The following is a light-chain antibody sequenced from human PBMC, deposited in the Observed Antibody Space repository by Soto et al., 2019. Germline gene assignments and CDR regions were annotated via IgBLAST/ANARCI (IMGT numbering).Light chain of an antibody. CDR3: VLYMGSGIWV. CDR1: RSNIGSNT. V-gene: IGLV1-44*01. CDR2: SNN. J-gene: IGLJ3*02. Sequence: QSVLTQPPSASGTPGQRVTISCSGSRSNIGSNTVNWYQQLPGTAPKLLIYSNNQRPSGVPDRFSGSKSGASASLAISGLQSEDEADYYCVLYMGSGIWVFGGGTKLTVL.